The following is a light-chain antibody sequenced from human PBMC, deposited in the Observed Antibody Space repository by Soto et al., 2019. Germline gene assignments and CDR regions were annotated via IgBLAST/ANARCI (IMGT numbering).Light chain of an antibody. CDR3: QQYNHWPPIT. CDR2: AVS. J-gene: IGKJ5*01. CDR1: ETVSED. V-gene: IGKV3D-15*01. Sequence: EILLTQSRGTLSLSRGQRSTLSCRTRETVSEDQLAWYQQKPGQAPRLVIFAVSIRAPGIPDRFSGSGSGTEFTLTISRLQSEDSAIYYCQQYNHWPPITFGQGTRVEIK.